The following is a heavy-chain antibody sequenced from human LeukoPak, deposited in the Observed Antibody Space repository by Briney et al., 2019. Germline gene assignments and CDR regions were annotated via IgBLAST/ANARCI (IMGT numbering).Heavy chain of an antibody. D-gene: IGHD2-8*01. CDR2: ISSSGRTI. Sequence: GGSLRLSCAASGFTFSSYEMNWVRQAPGKGLERVSYISSSGRTIYYADSVKGRFTISRDNAKNSLYLQMNSLRAEDTAVYYCARDNGWDAFDIWGQGTMVTVSS. CDR3: ARDNGWDAFDI. V-gene: IGHV3-48*03. J-gene: IGHJ3*02. CDR1: GFTFSSYE.